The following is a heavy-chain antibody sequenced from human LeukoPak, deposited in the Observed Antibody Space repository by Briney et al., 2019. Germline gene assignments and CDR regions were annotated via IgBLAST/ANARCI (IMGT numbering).Heavy chain of an antibody. J-gene: IGHJ2*01. CDR2: LRGSGGST. Sequence: PGGSLRLSWAASGFTFSSDAMSWVRQAPGKGLEWVSALRGSGGSTYYADSVKGRFIISRDNSNNTLYLQMNSLRAEDTAVYYCAKDRFGLVMTGYWYFDLWGRGTQVTVSS. V-gene: IGHV3-23*01. D-gene: IGHD2-21*02. CDR3: AKDRFGLVMTGYWYFDL. CDR1: GFTFSSDA.